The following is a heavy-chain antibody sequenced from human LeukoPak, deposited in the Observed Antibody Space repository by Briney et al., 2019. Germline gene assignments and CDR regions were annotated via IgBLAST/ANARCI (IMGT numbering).Heavy chain of an antibody. CDR3: ANLVHCSGGSCYPTFDAFDI. J-gene: IGHJ3*02. Sequence: PGGSLRLSCAASGFTFSSYGRHWVRQAPGKGLEWVAVISYDGSNKYYADSVKGRFTISRDNSKNTLYLQMNSLRAEDTAVYYCANLVHCSGGSCYPTFDAFDIWGQGTMVTVSS. D-gene: IGHD2-15*01. V-gene: IGHV3-30*18. CDR2: ISYDGSNK. CDR1: GFTFSSYG.